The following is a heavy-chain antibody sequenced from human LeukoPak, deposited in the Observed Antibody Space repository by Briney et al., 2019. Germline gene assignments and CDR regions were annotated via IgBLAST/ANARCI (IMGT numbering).Heavy chain of an antibody. Sequence: GGSLRLSCAASGFTFSSYGMHWVRQAPGKGLEWVAFIRYDGSNKYYADSVKGRFTISRDNSKNTLYLQMNSLRAEDTAVYYCAKDRASITIFGVVKDYWGQGTLVTVSS. CDR2: IRYDGSNK. CDR1: GFTFSSYG. J-gene: IGHJ4*02. CDR3: AKDRASITIFGVVKDY. D-gene: IGHD3-3*01. V-gene: IGHV3-30*02.